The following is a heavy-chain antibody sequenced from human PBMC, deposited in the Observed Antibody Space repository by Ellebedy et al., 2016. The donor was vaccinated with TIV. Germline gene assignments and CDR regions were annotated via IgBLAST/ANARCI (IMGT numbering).Heavy chain of an antibody. D-gene: IGHD2-2*01. V-gene: IGHV4-61*01. CDR3: ARAGCSSTSCYLWEWFDP. CDR1: GGSVSSGSYY. CDR2: IYYSGST. J-gene: IGHJ5*02. Sequence: SETLSLXXTVSGGSVSSGSYYWSWIRQPPGKGLEWIGYIYYSGSTNYNPSLKSRVTISVDTSKNQFSLKLSSVTAADTAVYYCARAGCSSTSCYLWEWFDPWGQGTLVTVSS.